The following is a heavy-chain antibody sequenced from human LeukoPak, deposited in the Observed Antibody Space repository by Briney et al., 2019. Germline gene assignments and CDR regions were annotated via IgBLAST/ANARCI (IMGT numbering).Heavy chain of an antibody. CDR2: IYPRDGST. Sequence: GASVKVSCKASGYTFTSNYIHWVRQAPGQGLEWMGMIYPRDGSTSYAQKFQGRVTVTRDTSTSTVHMELSGLRSEDTAVYYCARVDPVGATRGVDYWGQGTLVTVSS. CDR3: ARVDPVGATRGVDY. D-gene: IGHD1-26*01. J-gene: IGHJ4*02. V-gene: IGHV1-46*01. CDR1: GYTFTSNY.